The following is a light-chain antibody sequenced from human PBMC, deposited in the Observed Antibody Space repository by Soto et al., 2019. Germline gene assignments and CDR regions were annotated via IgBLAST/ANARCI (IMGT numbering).Light chain of an antibody. CDR2: DAS. Sequence: DMQITHSPSTLSAPVGDGVTITCRASQSISSLLAWYQQKPGKAPKLLIYDASSLQSGVPSRFSGSGSGTEFTLTITSLQPDDFATYYCQQYNSYSWTFGQGTKVDIK. J-gene: IGKJ1*01. CDR3: QQYNSYSWT. V-gene: IGKV1-5*01. CDR1: QSISSL.